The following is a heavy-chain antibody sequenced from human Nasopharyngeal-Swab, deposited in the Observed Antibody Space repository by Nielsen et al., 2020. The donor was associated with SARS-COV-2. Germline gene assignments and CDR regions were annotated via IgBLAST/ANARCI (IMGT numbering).Heavy chain of an antibody. CDR1: GFTFSSYS. V-gene: IGHV3-21*01. D-gene: IGHD6-19*01. CDR3: ARTEIAVAGINFDY. CDR2: ISSSSYI. Sequence: GESLKISCAASGFTFSSYSMNWVRQAPGKGLEWVSSISSSSYIYYADSVKGRFTISRDNAKNSLYLQMNSLRAEDTAVYYCARTEIAVAGINFDYWGQGTLVTVSS. J-gene: IGHJ4*02.